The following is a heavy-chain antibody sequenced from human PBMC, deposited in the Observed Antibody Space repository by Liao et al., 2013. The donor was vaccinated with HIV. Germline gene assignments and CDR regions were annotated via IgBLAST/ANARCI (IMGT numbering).Heavy chain of an antibody. J-gene: IGHJ6*03. Sequence: QVQLQQWGAGLLKPSETLSLTCAVYGGSFSGYYWSWIRQPPREGAWSGLGKVNHSGSTNYNPSLKSRVTISVDTSKNQFSLKLSSVSAADTAVYYCAREYRVNLDPRKYYYYYYYMDVWGKGTTVTVSS. CDR3: AREYRVNLDPRKYYYYYYYMDV. CDR1: GGSFSGYY. CDR2: VNHSGST. D-gene: IGHD2-2*01. V-gene: IGHV4-34*01.